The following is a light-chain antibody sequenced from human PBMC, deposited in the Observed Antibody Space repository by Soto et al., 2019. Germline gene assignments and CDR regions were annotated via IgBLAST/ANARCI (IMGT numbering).Light chain of an antibody. CDR1: QDINNW. Sequence: DLQVTQSPSSVSASVGDRVTITCRASQDINNWLAWYQQKPGKAPKLLIYTTSNLQSGVPSRFSGSGSGTGFTLTISSLQPEDFATYYCQQANSFPLTFGGGTKVEIK. J-gene: IGKJ4*01. V-gene: IGKV1D-12*01. CDR2: TTS. CDR3: QQANSFPLT.